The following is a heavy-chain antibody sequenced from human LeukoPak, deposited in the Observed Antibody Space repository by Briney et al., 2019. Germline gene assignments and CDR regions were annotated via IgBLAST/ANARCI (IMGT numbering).Heavy chain of an antibody. J-gene: IGHJ6*03. CDR1: GGSISPYY. V-gene: IGHV4-59*01. D-gene: IGHD6-13*01. CDR3: ARRAAAVGTFYMDV. CDR2: IYHSGGT. Sequence: SETLSLTCTVSGGSISPYYWIWIRQPPGKGLEWIGYIYHSGGTNYNPSLKSRVTMSVDTSKNQFSLKLCSVTAADTAVYYCARRAAAVGTFYMDVWGKGTTVTVTS.